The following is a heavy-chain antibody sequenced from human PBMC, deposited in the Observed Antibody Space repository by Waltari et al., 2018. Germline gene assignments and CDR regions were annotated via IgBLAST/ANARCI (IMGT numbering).Heavy chain of an antibody. CDR1: GFMFSSYS. V-gene: IGHV3-21*06. J-gene: IGHJ4*02. CDR3: AKEGLGGDRQFDY. Sequence: EVQLVESGGGLVQPGGSLRLSCVASGFMFSSYSMNWVRLAPGKGLECVSSISCDNIYTYYSGSVKGRFTISRDNAKNSLFLQMNGLRDEDTAIYYCAKEGLGGDRQFDYWGQGTLVSVSS. D-gene: IGHD2-21*02. CDR2: ISCDNIYT.